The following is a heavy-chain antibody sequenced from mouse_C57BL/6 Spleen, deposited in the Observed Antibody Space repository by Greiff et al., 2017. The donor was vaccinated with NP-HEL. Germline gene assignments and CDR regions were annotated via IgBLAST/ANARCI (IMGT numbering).Heavy chain of an antibody. D-gene: IGHD2-3*01. Sequence: EVKLMESGGGLVKPGGSLKLSCAASGFTFSDYGMHWVRQAPEKGLEWVAYISSGSSTIYYADTVKGRFTISRDNAKNTLFLQMTSLRSEDTAMYYCAIDDGYPDYWGQRTTLTVSS. CDR1: GFTFSDYG. J-gene: IGHJ2*01. CDR3: AIDDGYPDY. V-gene: IGHV5-17*01. CDR2: ISSGSSTI.